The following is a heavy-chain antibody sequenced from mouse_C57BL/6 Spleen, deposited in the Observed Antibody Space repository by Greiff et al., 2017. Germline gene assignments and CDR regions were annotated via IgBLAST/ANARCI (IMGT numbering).Heavy chain of an antibody. J-gene: IGHJ3*01. CDR3: AREDYGSSYPGFAY. D-gene: IGHD1-1*01. CDR2: IYPGDGAT. CDR1: GYAFSSSW. Sequence: VQGVESGPELVKPGASVKISCKASGYAFSSSWMNWVKQRPGKGLEWIGRIYPGDGATNYNGKFKGKATLTADKSSSTTYMQLSSLTSEDAAVYFCAREDYGSSYPGFAYWGQGTLVTVSA. V-gene: IGHV1-82*01.